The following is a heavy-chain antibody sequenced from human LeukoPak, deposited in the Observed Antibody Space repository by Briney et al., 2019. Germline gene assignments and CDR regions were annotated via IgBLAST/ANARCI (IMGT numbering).Heavy chain of an antibody. CDR2: ISSSSSTI. V-gene: IGHV3-48*01. CDR3: ARDLREGRIIRIVVPVHDY. D-gene: IGHD3-22*01. CDR1: GFTFSSYN. Sequence: GGSLRLSCAASGFTFSSYNMNWVRQAPGKGLDWVSYISSSSSTIYYADSVKGRFTISRDNAKNTLFLQMNSLRAEDTAVYYCARDLREGRIIRIVVPVHDYWGQGTLVSVSS. J-gene: IGHJ4*02.